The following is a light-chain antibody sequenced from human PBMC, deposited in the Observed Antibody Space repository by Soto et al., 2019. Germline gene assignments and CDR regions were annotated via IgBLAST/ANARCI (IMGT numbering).Light chain of an antibody. CDR3: QAWDSNAAL. V-gene: IGLV3-1*01. J-gene: IGLJ2*01. CDR1: KLGDKY. CDR2: QDS. Sequence: SYELTQPPSVSVSPGQTASITCSGDKLGDKYACWYQQKPGQSPVLVIYQDSKRPSGIPERFSGSNSGNTATLTISGTQGMDEADYYCQAWDSNAALFGGGTKLTVL.